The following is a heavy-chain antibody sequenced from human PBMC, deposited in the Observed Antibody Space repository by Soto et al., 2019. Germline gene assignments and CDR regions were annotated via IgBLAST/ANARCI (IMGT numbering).Heavy chain of an antibody. CDR2: IKSKTDGGTT. J-gene: IGHJ4*02. CDR3: TRDIGYYTLDS. CDR1: GFTFSNAW. D-gene: IGHD3-3*01. V-gene: IGHV3-15*01. Sequence: WGSLRLSCAASGFTFSNAWMSWVRQAPGKGLEWVGRIKSKTDGGTTDYAAPVKGRFTISRDDSKNTLYLHMNSLTAEDTAVYYCTRDIGYYTLDSWGQGTLVTVSS.